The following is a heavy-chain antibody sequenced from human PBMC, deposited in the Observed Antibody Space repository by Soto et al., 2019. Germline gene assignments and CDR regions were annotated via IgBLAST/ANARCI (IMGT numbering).Heavy chain of an antibody. Sequence: GGSLRLSCAASGFTFSSYWMSWVRQAPGKGLEWVANIKQDGSEKYYVDSVKGRFTISRDNAKNSLYLQMNSLRAEDTAVDYCARETPVTPPPMTTVTETAWDGVDYWGQGTLVTVSS. CDR1: GFTFSSYW. J-gene: IGHJ4*02. CDR3: ARETPVTPPPMTTVTETAWDGVDY. V-gene: IGHV3-7*05. CDR2: IKQDGSEK. D-gene: IGHD4-17*01.